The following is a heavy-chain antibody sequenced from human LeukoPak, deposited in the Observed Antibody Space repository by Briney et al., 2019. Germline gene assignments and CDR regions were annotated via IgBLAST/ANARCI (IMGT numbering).Heavy chain of an antibody. CDR2: INHSGST. J-gene: IGHJ4*02. V-gene: IGHV4-34*01. CDR1: GGSFSGYY. Sequence: PSETLSLTCAVYGGSFSGYYWSWIRQPPGKGLEWIGEINHSGSTNYNPSLKSRVTISVDTSKNQFSLKLSSVTAADTAVYYCARVSARDTWNEPYFDYWGQGTLVTVSS. D-gene: IGHD1-1*01. CDR3: ARVSARDTWNEPYFDY.